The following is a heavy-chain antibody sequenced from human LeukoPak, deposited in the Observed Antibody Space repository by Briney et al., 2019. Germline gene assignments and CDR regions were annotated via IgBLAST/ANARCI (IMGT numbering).Heavy chain of an antibody. CDR1: GGSFSGYY. J-gene: IGHJ4*02. CDR2: ISHSGST. D-gene: IGHD3-22*01. V-gene: IGHV4-34*01. Sequence: SETLSLTCAVYGGSFSGYYWSWIRQPPGKGLEWIGEISHSGSTNYNPSLKSRVTISVDTSKSQFSLKLSSVTAADTAVYYCARLGPRGRFRDSRERFLDYWGQGTLVTVSS. CDR3: ARLGPRGRFRDSRERFLDY.